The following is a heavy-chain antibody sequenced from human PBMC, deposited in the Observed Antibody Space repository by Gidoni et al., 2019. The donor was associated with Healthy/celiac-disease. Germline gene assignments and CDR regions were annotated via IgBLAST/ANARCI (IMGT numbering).Heavy chain of an antibody. CDR1: GYTFTSYG. V-gene: IGHV1-18*01. J-gene: IGHJ6*02. Sequence: QVQLVQSGAEVKKPGASVTVSCKASGYTFTSYGISWVRQAPGQGLEWMGWISAYNGNTNYAQKLQGRVTMTTDTSTSTAYMELRSLRSDDTAVYYCARAASYYDFWSGYRGHDYYYYGMDVWGQGTTVTVSS. CDR2: ISAYNGNT. CDR3: ARAASYYDFWSGYRGHDYYYYGMDV. D-gene: IGHD3-3*01.